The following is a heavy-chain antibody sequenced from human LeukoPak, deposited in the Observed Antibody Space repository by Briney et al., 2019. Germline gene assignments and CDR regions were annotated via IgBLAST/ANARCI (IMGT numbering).Heavy chain of an antibody. V-gene: IGHV1-18*01. CDR1: GYTFTSYG. J-gene: IGHJ4*02. D-gene: IGHD6-19*01. CDR2: ISAYNGNT. Sequence: ASVKVSCKASGYTFTSYGISWVRQAPGQGLEWMGWISAYNGNTNYAQKLQGRVTMTTDTSTSTAYMELRSLRSDDTAVYYCARDRRNIAVAGTGDYWGQGTLVTVSS. CDR3: ARDRRNIAVAGTGDY.